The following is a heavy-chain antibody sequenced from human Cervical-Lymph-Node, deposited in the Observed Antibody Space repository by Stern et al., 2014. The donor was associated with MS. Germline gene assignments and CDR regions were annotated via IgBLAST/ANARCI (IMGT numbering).Heavy chain of an antibody. Sequence: VQLVQSGADVKKPGSSVRVSCKTSGGISWLRQAPGQGLEWMGGIIPFVGTANYAQTFQGRLTITADTSTNTTYMELSSLRADDTALYSCARGAGDNWFDPWGQGTLVSVSS. CDR1: GG. CDR2: IIPFVGTA. J-gene: IGHJ5*02. CDR3: ARGAGDNWFDP. V-gene: IGHV1-69*14. D-gene: IGHD3-10*01.